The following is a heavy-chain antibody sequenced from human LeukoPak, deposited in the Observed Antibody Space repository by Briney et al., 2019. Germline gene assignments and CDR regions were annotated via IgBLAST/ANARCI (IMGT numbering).Heavy chain of an antibody. V-gene: IGHV3-48*03. Sequence: GGSLRLSCAASGFTFSSYEMNWVRQAPGKGLEWVSYISSSGSTIYYADSVKGRFTISRDNSKNTLYMQMNSLRAEDTAVYYCAKDRYDSSGYSLRYYYYGMDVWGQGTTVTVSS. CDR3: AKDRYDSSGYSLRYYYYGMDV. J-gene: IGHJ6*02. CDR1: GFTFSSYE. D-gene: IGHD3-22*01. CDR2: ISSSGSTI.